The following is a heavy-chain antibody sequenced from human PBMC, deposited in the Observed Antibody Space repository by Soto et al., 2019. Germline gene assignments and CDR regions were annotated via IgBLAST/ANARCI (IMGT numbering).Heavy chain of an antibody. CDR1: GGSISSGGYY. CDR2: IFYSGST. D-gene: IGHD2-21*01. V-gene: IGHV4-31*03. Sequence: QVQLQESGPGLVKPSQTLSLTCTVSGGSISSGGYYWSWIRPDPGKGLEWIGYIFYSGSTYYNPSLKGRVNVSVDTSKNQFSLKLSSVTAAEPAVYYCARGVIHWGPGTLVTVPS. CDR3: ARGVIH. J-gene: IGHJ1*01.